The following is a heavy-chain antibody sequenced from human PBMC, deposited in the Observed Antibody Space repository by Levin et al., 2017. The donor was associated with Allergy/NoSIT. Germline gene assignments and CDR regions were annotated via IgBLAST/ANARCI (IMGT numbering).Heavy chain of an antibody. D-gene: IGHD5-12*01. CDR2: INHSGST. J-gene: IGHJ4*02. CDR1: GGSFSGYY. CDR3: ARGHYRWLLTYFDY. Sequence: PSETLSLTCAVYGGSFSGYYWSWIRQPPGKGLEWIGEINHSGSTNYNPSLMSRVTISVDTSKNQFSLKLSSVTGADTAVYYCARGHYRWLLTYFDYWGQGTLVTVSS. V-gene: IGHV4-34*01.